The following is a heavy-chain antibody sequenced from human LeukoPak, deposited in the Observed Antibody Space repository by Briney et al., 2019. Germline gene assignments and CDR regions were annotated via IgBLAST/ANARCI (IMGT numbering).Heavy chain of an antibody. V-gene: IGHV3-23*01. Sequence: PGGSLRLSCAASGFTFSSYAMSWVRQAPGKGLEWVSSIAGSSGYISYADSVKGRFTISRDNSKNTLYLQMNGLRAEDTTVYYCARGMVGATYFDYWGQGTLVTVSS. CDR1: GFTFSSYA. CDR2: IAGSSGYI. CDR3: ARGMVGATYFDY. D-gene: IGHD1-26*01. J-gene: IGHJ4*02.